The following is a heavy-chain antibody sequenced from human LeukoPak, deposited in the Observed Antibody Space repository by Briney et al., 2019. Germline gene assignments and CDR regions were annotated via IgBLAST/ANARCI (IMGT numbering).Heavy chain of an antibody. D-gene: IGHD3-3*01. J-gene: IGHJ6*03. CDR3: AKTSLSDASGHYYYMDV. V-gene: IGHV3-23*01. Sequence: GGSLRLSCAASGFTFSSYAMTWVRLAPGKGLEWVSSISGSAGHTYYADSVKGRFTISRDNSQNTVSLQVNNLRTEDTALYYCAKTSLSDASGHYYYMDVWGKGTTVTVSS. CDR1: GFTFSSYA. CDR2: ISGSAGHT.